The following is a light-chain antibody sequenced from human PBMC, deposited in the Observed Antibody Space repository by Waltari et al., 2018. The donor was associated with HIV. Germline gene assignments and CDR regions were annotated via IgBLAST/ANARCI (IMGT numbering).Light chain of an antibody. Sequence: SALPQPRSVSGSPGQSVTLSCTGPSRDVRGYNSVSWYQHHPGKAPKVIIFDVTERPSGVPDRFSGSKSGSTASLTISGLQAEDETDYYCCSYAGNHNYVFGTGTKVTVL. V-gene: IGLV2-11*01. CDR1: SRDVRGYNS. CDR2: DVT. J-gene: IGLJ1*01. CDR3: CSYAGNHNYV.